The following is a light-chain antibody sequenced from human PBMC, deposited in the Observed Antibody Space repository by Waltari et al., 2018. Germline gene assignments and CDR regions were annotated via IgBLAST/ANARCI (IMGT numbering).Light chain of an antibody. J-gene: IGLJ1*01. Sequence: QSALTQPRSVSGSLGQPVTISCAGSSDDVGGFNYVSWYQQYPGKAPKLIMYNVYRRPSGFPLRFSGSKSGNTASLTVSGLQAEDEADYYCCSYSTTYPEVFGSGTKVTVV. V-gene: IGLV2-11*01. CDR3: CSYSTTYPEV. CDR2: NVY. CDR1: SDDVGGFNY.